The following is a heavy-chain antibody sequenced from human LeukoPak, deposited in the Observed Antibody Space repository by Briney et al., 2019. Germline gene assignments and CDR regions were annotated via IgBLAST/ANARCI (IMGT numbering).Heavy chain of an antibody. J-gene: IGHJ4*02. D-gene: IGHD1-26*01. CDR1: GGSISSYY. CDR3: ARGELLDLFFDY. CDR2: IYYSGST. V-gene: IGHV4-59*08. Sequence: SETLSLTCTVSGGSISSYYWSWIRQPPGKGLEWIGYIYYSGSTNYNPSLKSRVTISVDTSKNQFSLKLSSVTAADTAVYYCARGELLDLFFDYWGQGTLVTVSS.